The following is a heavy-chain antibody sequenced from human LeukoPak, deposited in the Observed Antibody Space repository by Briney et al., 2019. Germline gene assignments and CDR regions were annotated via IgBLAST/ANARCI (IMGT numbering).Heavy chain of an antibody. V-gene: IGHV4-39*07. Sequence: SETLSLTCTVSGGSISSSSYYWGWIRQPPGKGLEWIGSIYYSGSTYYNPSLKSRVTISVDTSKNQFSLKLSSVTAADTAVYYCARDLFRVSGAYDAFDIWGQGTMVTVSS. D-gene: IGHD3-10*01. CDR3: ARDLFRVSGAYDAFDI. CDR2: IYYSGST. J-gene: IGHJ3*02. CDR1: GGSISSSSYY.